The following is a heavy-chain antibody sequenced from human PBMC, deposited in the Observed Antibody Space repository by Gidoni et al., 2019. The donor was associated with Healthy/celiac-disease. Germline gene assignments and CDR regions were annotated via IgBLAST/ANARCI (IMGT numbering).Heavy chain of an antibody. J-gene: IGHJ4*02. CDR1: GFTFSSYW. CDR3: ASAELEWLSEGKFDY. CDR2: IKQDGSEK. V-gene: IGHV3-7*01. Sequence: EVQLVESGGGLVQPGGSLRLSCAASGFTFSSYWMSWVRQAPGKGLEWVANIKQDGSEKYYVDSVKGRFTISRDNAKNSLYLQMNSLRAEDTAVYYCASAELEWLSEGKFDYWGQGTLVTVSS. D-gene: IGHD3-3*01.